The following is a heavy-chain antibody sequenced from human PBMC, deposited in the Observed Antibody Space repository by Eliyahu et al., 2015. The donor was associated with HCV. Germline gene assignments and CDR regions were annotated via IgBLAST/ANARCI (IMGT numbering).Heavy chain of an antibody. CDR3: ARKNGDTAMARPPIYYYYGMDV. D-gene: IGHD5-18*01. J-gene: IGHJ6*02. Sequence: QVQLVQSGAEVKKPGASVXVSCKASGYTFTGYXXXWVRQAPGQGLEWMGWINPNSGGTNYAQKFQGRVTMTRDTSISTAYMELSRLRSDDTAVYYCARKNGDTAMARPPIYYYYGMDVWGQGTTVTVSS. CDR2: INPNSGGT. V-gene: IGHV1-2*02. CDR1: GYTFTGYX.